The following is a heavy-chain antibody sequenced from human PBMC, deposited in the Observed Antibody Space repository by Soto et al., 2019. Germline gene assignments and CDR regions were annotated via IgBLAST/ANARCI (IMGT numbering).Heavy chain of an antibody. V-gene: IGHV3-7*01. CDR1: GFTFSQYW. CDR3: ATQFVFDY. CDR2: IKEDGAEK. D-gene: IGHD3-10*01. J-gene: IGHJ4*02. Sequence: EVQLVESGGGLVQPGGSLRLSCVISGFTFSQYWMSWVRQVPGKGLEWVASIKEDGAEKYYVDSVKGRFTISRDNAKNSLFLQMNDLRSEDTGIYYCATQFVFDYRGQGTLVTVSS.